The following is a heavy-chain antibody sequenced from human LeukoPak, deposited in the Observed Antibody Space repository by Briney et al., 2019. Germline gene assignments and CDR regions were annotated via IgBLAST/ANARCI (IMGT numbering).Heavy chain of an antibody. D-gene: IGHD3-10*01. CDR2: ISSSSSYI. J-gene: IGHJ6*04. CDR1: GFTFSSYS. Sequence: GGSLRLSCAASGFTFSSYSMNWVRQAPGKGLEWVSSISSSSSYIYYADSVKGRFTISRDNSKNTLYLQMNSLRAEDTAVYYCARELLWFGELRSQPYYYYGMDAWGKGTTVTVSS. CDR3: ARELLWFGELRSQPYYYYGMDA. V-gene: IGHV3-21*01.